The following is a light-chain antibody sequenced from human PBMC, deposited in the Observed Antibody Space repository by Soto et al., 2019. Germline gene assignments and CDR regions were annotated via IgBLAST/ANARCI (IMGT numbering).Light chain of an antibody. CDR1: QTISSW. J-gene: IGKJ1*01. V-gene: IGKV1-5*03. CDR3: QQYNGT. CDR2: KAS. Sequence: DIQMTQSPSTLSASVGDRVTITCRASQTISSWLAWYQQKLGKAPKLLIYKASSLEGGVPSRFSGSGSGTKFNPTISSLQPDDSSTYYCQQYNGTFGQGTKVEVK.